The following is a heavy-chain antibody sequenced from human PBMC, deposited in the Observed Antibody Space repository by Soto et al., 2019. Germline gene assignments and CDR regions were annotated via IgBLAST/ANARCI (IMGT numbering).Heavy chain of an antibody. Sequence: GESLKISCKGSGYSFTSYWIGWVRQMPGKGLEWMGIIYPGDSDTRYSPSFQGQVTISAGKSISTAYLQWSSLKASDTAMYYCARADILTGYYMGDYGMDVWGQGTTVTVSS. CDR1: GYSFTSYW. D-gene: IGHD3-9*01. CDR2: IYPGDSDT. V-gene: IGHV5-51*01. J-gene: IGHJ6*02. CDR3: ARADILTGYYMGDYGMDV.